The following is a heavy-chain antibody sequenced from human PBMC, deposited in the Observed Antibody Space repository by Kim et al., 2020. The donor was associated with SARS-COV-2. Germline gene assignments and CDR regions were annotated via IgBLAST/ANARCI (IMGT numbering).Heavy chain of an antibody. V-gene: IGHV3-15*01. Sequence: GTTDYAAPVKGRFTISRDDSKNTLFLQMNSLNTEDTAIYYCTSAYGYEGYWGQGTLVTVSS. D-gene: IGHD5-18*01. CDR3: TSAYGYEGY. J-gene: IGHJ4*02. CDR2: GTT.